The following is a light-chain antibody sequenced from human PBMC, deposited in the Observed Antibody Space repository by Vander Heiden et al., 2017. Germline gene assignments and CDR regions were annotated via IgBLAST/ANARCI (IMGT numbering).Light chain of an antibody. V-gene: IGLV1-44*01. Sequence: QSVLAQPPSASGTPGQRVTISCSGGGSNIGSHAVTWSHQRPGAAPRLVIYNNDRRPSGVPDRLSGAKSGTSASLAISGLQSEDEGDYYCGTWDVSRSNWVFGGGTKLTVL. CDR1: GSNIGSHA. CDR3: GTWDVSRSNWV. CDR2: NND. J-gene: IGLJ3*02.